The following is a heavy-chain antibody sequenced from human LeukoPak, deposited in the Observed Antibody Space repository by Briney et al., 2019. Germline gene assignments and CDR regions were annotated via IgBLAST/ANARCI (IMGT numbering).Heavy chain of an antibody. Sequence: SETLSLTCAVYGGSFSGYYWSWIRQPPGKGLEWIGEINHSGSTNYNPSLKSRVTISVDTSKNQFSLKLSSVTAADTAVYYCARDRDPYSSGWRFFDYWGQGTLVTVSS. CDR1: GGSFSGYY. CDR3: ARDRDPYSSGWRFFDY. D-gene: IGHD6-19*01. J-gene: IGHJ4*02. CDR2: INHSGST. V-gene: IGHV4-34*01.